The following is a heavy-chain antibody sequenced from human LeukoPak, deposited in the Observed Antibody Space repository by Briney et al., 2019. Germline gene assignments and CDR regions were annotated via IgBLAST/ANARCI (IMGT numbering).Heavy chain of an antibody. CDR3: ARDNNCSGGSCYLFDY. V-gene: IGHV4-59*01. CDR1: GGSISSYY. Sequence: PSETLSLTCTVSGGSISSYYWSWIRQPPGKGLEWIGYIYYSGSTNYNPSLKSRVTISVDTSKNQFSLKLSSVTAADTAVYYCARDNNCSGGSCYLFDYWGQGTLVTVSS. J-gene: IGHJ4*02. CDR2: IYYSGST. D-gene: IGHD2-15*01.